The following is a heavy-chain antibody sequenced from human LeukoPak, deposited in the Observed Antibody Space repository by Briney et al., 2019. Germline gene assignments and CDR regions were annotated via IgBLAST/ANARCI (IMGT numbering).Heavy chain of an antibody. J-gene: IGHJ6*02. CDR2: MYYTGST. Sequence: SETLSLTCSVSGGSISSDYWAWIRQPHGKGLEWIGYMYYTGSTNYNPSLKSRVTISLATSKNQFSLKLSSVTAADTAVYYCARVSVVYGMDVWGRGTTVTVSS. CDR1: GGSISSDY. V-gene: IGHV4-59*01. CDR3: ARVSVVYGMDV.